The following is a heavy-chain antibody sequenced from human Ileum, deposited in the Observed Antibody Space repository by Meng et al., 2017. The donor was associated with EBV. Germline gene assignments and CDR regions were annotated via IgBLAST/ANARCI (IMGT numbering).Heavy chain of an antibody. CDR2: MNPKTGTA. Sequence: QVPLVLSGAEVKQPGASVKVSCKASGYTFTNYVISWVRQATGQGLEWMGWMNPKTGTAHYAQKFQGRVSMTRDTSITTAYMELSSLTSEDTAVYYCVRTLERGDYWGQGTLVTVSS. V-gene: IGHV1-8*01. CDR3: VRTLERGDY. CDR1: GYTFTNYV. J-gene: IGHJ4*02. D-gene: IGHD5-24*01.